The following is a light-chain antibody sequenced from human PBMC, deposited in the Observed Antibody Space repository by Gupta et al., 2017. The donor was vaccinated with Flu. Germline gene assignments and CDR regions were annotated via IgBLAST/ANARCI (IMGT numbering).Light chain of an antibody. J-gene: IGKJ2*01. CDR2: GAS. V-gene: IGKV1-39*01. Sequence: PSSLSASVGERVTITCRTSQSISDYLNWYQQNAGKTPKLLISGASTLQSGVPSRFSGSGSGTEFTLTISNLQPEDFATYYCQQGDRTPYNFDQGTKLEIK. CDR3: QQGDRTPYN. CDR1: QSISDY.